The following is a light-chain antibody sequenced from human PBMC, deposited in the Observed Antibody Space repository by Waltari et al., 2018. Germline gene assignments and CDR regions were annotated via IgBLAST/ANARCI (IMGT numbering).Light chain of an antibody. V-gene: IGLV2-8*01. Sequence: QSALTQPPSAPGSPGQSITISCTGISTDLEGYDPVLWYQQHPGKAPKHLIYEVTKRPSGVPDRFSGSKSDNTASLAVSGLQAEDEADYYCSSYAGGSSLMFGGGTKLTVL. CDR3: SSYAGGSSLM. CDR1: STDLEGYDP. J-gene: IGLJ3*02. CDR2: EVT.